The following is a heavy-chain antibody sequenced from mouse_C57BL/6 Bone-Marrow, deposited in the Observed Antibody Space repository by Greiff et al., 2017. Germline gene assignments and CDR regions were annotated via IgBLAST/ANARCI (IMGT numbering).Heavy chain of an antibody. CDR1: GYTFTDYY. Sequence: QVQLQQSGPELVKPGASVKISCKASGYTFTDYYINWVKQRPGQGLEWIGWIFPGSGGTYYNEKFKGKATLTVDKSSSTAYMLLSSLTSEDSAVYFCARDGYYLSWYFDVWGPGTTVTVSS. J-gene: IGHJ1*01. CDR3: ARDGYYLSWYFDV. CDR2: IFPGSGGT. D-gene: IGHD2-3*01. V-gene: IGHV1-75*01.